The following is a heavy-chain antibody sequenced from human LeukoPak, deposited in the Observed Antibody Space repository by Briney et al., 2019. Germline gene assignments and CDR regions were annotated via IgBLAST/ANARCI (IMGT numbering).Heavy chain of an antibody. CDR1: GGSITSSSSSF. V-gene: IGHV4-39*07. CDR2: IYYSGST. Sequence: PSETLSLTCTVSGGSITSSSSSFWGWIRQPPGKGLEWIGTIYYSGSTYYNPSLKSRVTISVDTSKNQFSLKLSSVTAADTAVYYCARRAPYSYEWSTLDYWGQGTLVTVSS. J-gene: IGHJ4*02. CDR3: ARRAPYSYEWSTLDY. D-gene: IGHD5-18*01.